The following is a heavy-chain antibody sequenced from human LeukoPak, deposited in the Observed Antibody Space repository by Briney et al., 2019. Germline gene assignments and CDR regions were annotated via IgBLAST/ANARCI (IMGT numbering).Heavy chain of an antibody. CDR3: ARESIIPAARGDY. J-gene: IGHJ4*02. CDR2: INPNSGGT. V-gene: IGHV1-2*02. Sequence: ASVKVSCKASGYTFTGHYLFWVRQAPGQGLEWMGWINPNSGGTNYAQKFQGRVTMTRDTSTNTAYMELSRLRSDDTAIYYCARESIIPAARGDYWGQGTLVTVSS. CDR1: GYTFTGHY. D-gene: IGHD2-2*01.